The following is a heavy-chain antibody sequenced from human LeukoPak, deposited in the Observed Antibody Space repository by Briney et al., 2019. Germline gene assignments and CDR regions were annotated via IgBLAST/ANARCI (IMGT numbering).Heavy chain of an antibody. CDR3: ATDFYDTT. Sequence: GGSLRLSCATSGFTFSNAWMNWVRQAPGKGLEWVGRIRSNSDGGTIDYAAPVKGRFALSRDDSKNTLYLQMNSLQTEDTAVYYCATDFYDTTWGQGTLVSVSS. CDR2: IRSNSDGGTI. D-gene: IGHD3-22*01. CDR1: GFTFSNAW. V-gene: IGHV3-15*07. J-gene: IGHJ5*02.